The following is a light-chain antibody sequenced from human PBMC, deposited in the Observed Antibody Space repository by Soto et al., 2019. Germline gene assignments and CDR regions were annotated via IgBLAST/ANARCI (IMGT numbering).Light chain of an antibody. CDR1: ESVSSN. CDR3: QQYHNWLT. CDR2: GAS. J-gene: IGKJ4*01. V-gene: IGKV3-15*01. Sequence: EVVMTQSPATLSVSPGERATLSCRASESVSSNLAWYQQKPGQGPRLLIYGASTRATGIPARFSGSGSGTEFTLSVSSLQSEDFAVYYCQQYHNWLTFGGGTKVEIK.